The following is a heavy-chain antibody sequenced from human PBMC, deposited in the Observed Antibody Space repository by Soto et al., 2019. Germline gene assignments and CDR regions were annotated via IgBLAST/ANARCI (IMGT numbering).Heavy chain of an antibody. CDR3: ASSVFT. J-gene: IGHJ1*01. CDR2: IYYSGST. V-gene: IGHV4-31*03. Sequence: SETPCVRYSVAGGYLSSGVYYWSWIRQHPGKGLEWIGYIYYSGSTYYNPSLKSRVTISVDTSKDQFSLKLTSVTAADTAVYYCASSVFTWGQGVLVTVSA. CDR1: GGYLSSGVYY. D-gene: IGHD1-26*01.